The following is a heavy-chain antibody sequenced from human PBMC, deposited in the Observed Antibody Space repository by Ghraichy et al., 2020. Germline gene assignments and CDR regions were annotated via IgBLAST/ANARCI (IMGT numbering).Heavy chain of an antibody. CDR3: ARYSNSDWYFDL. V-gene: IGHV4-59*08. Sequence: SETLSLTCTVSGGSINSYYWSWIRQPPGKGLEWIGYIYYRGSTNYNPALKSRVTISVDTSKNQFSLNLSSVTAADTAVYYCARYSNSDWYFDLWGRATLVPVSS. D-gene: IGHD6-6*01. CDR2: IYYRGST. J-gene: IGHJ2*01. CDR1: GGSINSYY.